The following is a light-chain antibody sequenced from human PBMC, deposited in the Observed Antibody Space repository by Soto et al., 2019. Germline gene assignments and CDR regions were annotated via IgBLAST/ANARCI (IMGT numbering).Light chain of an antibody. CDR3: QQRSSWPRT. Sequence: EIVMTQSPATLSVSPGERATLSCRASQSLYSYLAWYQQKPGQAHRXLIYDASNRASGIPARLSGSGSGTDLTITISSLEPEDFALYYCQQRSSWPRTFGQGTKVDIK. CDR2: DAS. CDR1: QSLYSY. J-gene: IGKJ1*01. V-gene: IGKV3-11*01.